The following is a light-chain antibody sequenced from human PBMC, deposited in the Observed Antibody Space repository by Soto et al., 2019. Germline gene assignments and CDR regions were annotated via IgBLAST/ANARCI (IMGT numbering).Light chain of an antibody. Sequence: QSALTQPASVSGSPGQSITISCTGTSSDVGGYNYVSWYQHHPGKAPKLMIFEVSNRPSGVSNRFSGSKSGNTASLTISGLRAEDEADYYCSSYTSSSTLVYVFGTGTKATVL. V-gene: IGLV2-14*01. J-gene: IGLJ1*01. CDR1: SSDVGGYNY. CDR2: EVS. CDR3: SSYTSSSTLVYV.